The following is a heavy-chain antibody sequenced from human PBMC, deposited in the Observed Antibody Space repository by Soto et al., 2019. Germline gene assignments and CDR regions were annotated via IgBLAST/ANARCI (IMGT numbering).Heavy chain of an antibody. D-gene: IGHD1-1*01. Sequence: PSETLSLTCTVSGDSISDVNYYWSWIRQHPGKGLEWIGYIYYSGITYYNPSLKSRVTISVDTSKNQFSLKLSSVTAADTAVYYCARWPQLEPRFDDSGQGTLVTGSS. CDR3: ARWPQLEPRFDD. CDR1: GDSISDVNYY. J-gene: IGHJ4*02. V-gene: IGHV4-31*02. CDR2: IYYSGIT.